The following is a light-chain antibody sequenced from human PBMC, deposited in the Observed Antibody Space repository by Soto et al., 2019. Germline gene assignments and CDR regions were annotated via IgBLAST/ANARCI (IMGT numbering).Light chain of an antibody. CDR2: LGS. J-gene: IGKJ2*01. V-gene: IGKV2-28*01. Sequence: DIVMTQSPLSLPVTPGEPASISCRSSQSLLHSNGYNYLDWYLQKPGQSPQLLIYLGSNRASGVPDRFSGSGSGTDFTPKISRVEAEDVGVYYCMQALQTHMYTFGQGTKLEIK. CDR3: MQALQTHMYT. CDR1: QSLLHSNGYNY.